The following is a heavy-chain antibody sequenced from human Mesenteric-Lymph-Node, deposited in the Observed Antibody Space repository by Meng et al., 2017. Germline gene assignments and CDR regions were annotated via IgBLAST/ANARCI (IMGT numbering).Heavy chain of an antibody. J-gene: IGHJ4*02. D-gene: IGHD1-26*01. Sequence: SETLSLTSTVSGGSISSYYWSWIRQPPGKGLEWIGYIYYSGSTNYNPSLKSRVTISVDTSKNQFSLKLSSVTAAATAVYYCARGRVGATRRLGPFDYWGQGTLVTVSS. CDR2: IYYSGST. V-gene: IGHV4-59*01. CDR3: ARGRVGATRRLGPFDY. CDR1: GGSISSYY.